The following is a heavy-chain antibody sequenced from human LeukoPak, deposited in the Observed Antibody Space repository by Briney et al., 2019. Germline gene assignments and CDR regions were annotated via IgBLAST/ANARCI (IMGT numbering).Heavy chain of an antibody. CDR2: IWYDGSNK. D-gene: IGHD6-13*01. J-gene: IGHJ5*02. CDR3: AAAAVNNWFDP. CDR1: GFTFSSYG. V-gene: IGHV3-33*01. Sequence: QPGGSLRLACAASGFTFSSYGMHSVRQAPGKGLEWVAVIWYDGSNKYYADSVKGRFTISRDNSKNTLYLQMNSLRAEDTAVYYCAAAAVNNWFDPWGQGTLVTVSS.